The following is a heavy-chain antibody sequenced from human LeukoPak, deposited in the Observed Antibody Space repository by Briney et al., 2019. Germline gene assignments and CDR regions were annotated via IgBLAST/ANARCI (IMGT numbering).Heavy chain of an antibody. D-gene: IGHD4-17*01. Sequence: SVKVSCKASGGTFSSYAVSWVRQAPGQGLEWMGRIIPILGIANYAQKFQGRVTITADKSTSTAYMELSSLRSEDTAVYYCARDRTGDYVVDYWGQGTLVTVSS. CDR1: GGTFSSYA. V-gene: IGHV1-69*04. CDR3: ARDRTGDYVVDY. CDR2: IIPILGIA. J-gene: IGHJ4*02.